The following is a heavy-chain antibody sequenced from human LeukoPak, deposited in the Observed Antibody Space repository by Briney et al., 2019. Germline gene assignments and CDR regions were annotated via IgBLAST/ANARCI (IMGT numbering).Heavy chain of an antibody. CDR2: IYHSGST. D-gene: IGHD1-26*01. CDR1: GGSISSGGYY. CDR3: ARVSQIVGATTPYWYFDL. J-gene: IGHJ2*01. Sequence: PSETLSLTCTVSGGSISSGGYYWSWIRQPPGKGLEWIGYIYHSGSTYYNPSLKSRVTISVDRSKNQFSLKLSSVTAADTAVYYCARVSQIVGATTPYWYFDLWGRGTLVTVSS. V-gene: IGHV4-30-2*01.